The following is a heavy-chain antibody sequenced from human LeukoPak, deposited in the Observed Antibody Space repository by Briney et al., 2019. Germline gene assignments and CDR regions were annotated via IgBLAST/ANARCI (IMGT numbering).Heavy chain of an antibody. CDR3: ARGQSGGYCTNGVCYMGWFDP. Sequence: SETLSLTCTVSGGSISSYYWSWIRQPPGKGLEWIGYIYYSGSTNYNPSLKSRVTISVDTSKHQLSLKLSSATAADTAVYYCARGQSGGYCTNGVCYMGWFDPWGQGTLVTVSS. CDR2: IYYSGST. V-gene: IGHV4-59*01. CDR1: GGSISSYY. D-gene: IGHD2-8*01. J-gene: IGHJ5*02.